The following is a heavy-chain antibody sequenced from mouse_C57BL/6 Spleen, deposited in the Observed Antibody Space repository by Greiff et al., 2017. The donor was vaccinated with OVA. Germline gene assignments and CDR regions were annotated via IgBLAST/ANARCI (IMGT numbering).Heavy chain of an antibody. CDR2: IRLKSDNYET. V-gene: IGHV6-3*01. J-gene: IGHJ1*03. CDR1: GFTFSNYW. CDR3: TAWDV. Sequence: EVQLQESGGGLVKPGGSMKLSCVASGFTFSNYWMNWVRQSPEKGLEWVGQIRLKSDNYETNYAYYGKGRFTISKDDTKTSVYLQMINLRAEDTGIYYCTAWDVWGTGTTVTVSS.